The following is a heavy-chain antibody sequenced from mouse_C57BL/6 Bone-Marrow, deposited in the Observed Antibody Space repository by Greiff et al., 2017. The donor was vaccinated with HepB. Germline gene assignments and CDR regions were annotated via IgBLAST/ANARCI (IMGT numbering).Heavy chain of an antibody. CDR1: GYSFTGYY. CDR3: AKNPWFAY. J-gene: IGHJ3*01. CDR2: INPSTGGT. V-gene: IGHV1-42*01. Sequence: VQLQQPGAELVKPGASVKISCKASGYSFTGYYMNWVKQSPEKSLEWIGEINPSTGGTTYNQKFKAKATLTVDKSSSTAYMQLKSLTSEDSAVYYCAKNPWFAYWGQGTLVTVSA.